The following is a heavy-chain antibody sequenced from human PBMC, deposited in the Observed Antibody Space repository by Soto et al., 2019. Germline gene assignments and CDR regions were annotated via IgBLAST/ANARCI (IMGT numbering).Heavy chain of an antibody. V-gene: IGHV4-4*02. CDR3: ASGGRRSGDAFDI. Sequence: SETLSLTCAVSGGSISSSNWWGWVRQPPGKGLEWIGEIYHSGSTNYNPSLKSRVTISVDKSKNQFSLKLSSVTAADTAVYYCASGGRRSGDAFDIWGQGTMVTVSS. CDR1: GGSISSSNW. CDR2: IYHSGST. J-gene: IGHJ3*02. D-gene: IGHD2-15*01.